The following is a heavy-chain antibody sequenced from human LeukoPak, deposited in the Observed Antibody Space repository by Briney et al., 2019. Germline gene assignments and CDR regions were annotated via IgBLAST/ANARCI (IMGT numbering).Heavy chain of an antibody. J-gene: IGHJ4*02. Sequence: GGSLRLSCAASGFTVSSNYMSWVRQAPGKGLEWVSVIYSGGSTYYADSVKGRSTISRDNSKNTLYLQMNSLRAEDTAVYYCAQSSSWYGGGYYFDYWGQGTLVTVSS. V-gene: IGHV3-53*01. D-gene: IGHD6-13*01. CDR1: GFTVSSNY. CDR3: AQSSSWYGGGYYFDY. CDR2: IYSGGST.